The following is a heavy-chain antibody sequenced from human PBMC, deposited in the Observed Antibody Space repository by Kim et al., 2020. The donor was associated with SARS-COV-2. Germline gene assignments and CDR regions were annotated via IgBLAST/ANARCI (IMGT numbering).Heavy chain of an antibody. J-gene: IGHJ6*02. CDR2: ISAYNGNT. D-gene: IGHD6-13*01. Sequence: ASVKVSCKASGYTFTSYGISWVRQAPGQGLEWMGWISAYNGNTNYAQKLQGRVTMTTDTSTSTAYMELRSLRSDDSAVYYCARVPDPILAAAGRFEYYYGMDVWGQGTTVTVSS. CDR3: ARVPDPILAAAGRFEYYYGMDV. CDR1: GYTFTSYG. V-gene: IGHV1-18*04.